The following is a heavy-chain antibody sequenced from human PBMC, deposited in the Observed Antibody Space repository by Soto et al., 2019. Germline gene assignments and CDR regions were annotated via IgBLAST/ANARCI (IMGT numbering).Heavy chain of an antibody. CDR1: GFTFSSYA. Sequence: PGGSLRLSCAASGFTFSSYAMSWVRQAPGKGLDWVSAISGSGGSTYYAVSVKSRITINPDTSKNQFSLQLNSVTPEDTAVYYCARVGSYIAAADSYYYGMDVWGQGTTVTVSS. CDR2: ISGSGGST. V-gene: IGHV3-23*01. J-gene: IGHJ6*02. CDR3: ARVGSYIAAADSYYYGMDV. D-gene: IGHD6-13*01.